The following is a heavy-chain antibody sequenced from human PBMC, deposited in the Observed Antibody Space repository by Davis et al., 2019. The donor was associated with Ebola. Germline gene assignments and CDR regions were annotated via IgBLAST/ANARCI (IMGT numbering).Heavy chain of an antibody. Sequence: MPSQTLSLTCTLSGGSISSYYWSWLRQPPGKGLEWIGHLYYSGYTSYNRSLMSRVTMSLDTSKNQFSLKVASVTAADTAVYYCAGQRPANSGRQPYIYWGQGTLVTVSS. CDR1: GGSISSYY. V-gene: IGHV4-59*08. CDR3: AGQRPANSGRQPYIY. J-gene: IGHJ4*02. CDR2: LYYSGYT. D-gene: IGHD3-10*01.